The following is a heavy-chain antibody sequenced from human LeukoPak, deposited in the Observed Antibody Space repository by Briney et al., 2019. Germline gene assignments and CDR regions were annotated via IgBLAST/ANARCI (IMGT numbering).Heavy chain of an antibody. D-gene: IGHD1-1*01. V-gene: IGHV4-61*02. J-gene: IGHJ4*02. CDR3: ARDPPRYSKLALSG. CDR2: IYTSGST. CDR1: GGSISSGSYF. Sequence: SETLSLTCTVSGGSISSGSYFWSWIRQPAGKGLEWIGRIYTSGSTNYNPSLKSRVTISVDTSKNQFSLKLSSVTAADTAVYYCARDPPRYSKLALSGWGQGTLVTVSS.